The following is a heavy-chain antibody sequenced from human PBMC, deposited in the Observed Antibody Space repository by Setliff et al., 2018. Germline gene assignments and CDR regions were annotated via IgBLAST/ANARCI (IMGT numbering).Heavy chain of an antibody. V-gene: IGHV4-39*01. CDR2: ISHSANK. J-gene: IGHJ4*02. Sequence: SETLSLTCTASGGSISDNSYYWGWIRQPPGKELEWIGGISHSANKYYNPSFRGRVTIPVDTSKNQFSLKLTSVTAADTAVYFCARSLGSGSYYNSRPFYSDYWGQGTLVTVS. D-gene: IGHD3-10*01. CDR3: ARSLGSGSYYNSRPFYSDY. CDR1: GGSISDNSYY.